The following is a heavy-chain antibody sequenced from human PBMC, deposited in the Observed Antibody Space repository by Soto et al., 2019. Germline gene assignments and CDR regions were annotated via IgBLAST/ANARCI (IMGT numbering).Heavy chain of an antibody. J-gene: IGHJ6*02. CDR2: IYYSGST. CDR3: ARTHYDFWFSV. CDR1: GGSVSSGSYY. V-gene: IGHV4-61*01. D-gene: IGHD3-3*01. Sequence: QVQLQESGPGLVKPSETLSLTCTVSGGSVSSGSYYWSWIRQPPGKGLEWIGYIYYSGSTNYNPSLKSRVTISVDTSKNQFSLKLSSVTAADTAVYYCARTHYDFWFSVWGQGTTVTVSS.